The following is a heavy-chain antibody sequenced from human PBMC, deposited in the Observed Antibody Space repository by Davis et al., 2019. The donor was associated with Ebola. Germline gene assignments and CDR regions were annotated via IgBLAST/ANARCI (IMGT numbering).Heavy chain of an antibody. CDR2: IYYSGST. J-gene: IGHJ4*02. D-gene: IGHD4-17*01. Sequence: SETLSLTCTVSGGSISSYYWSWIRQPPGKGLEWIGYIYYSGSTNCNPSLKSRVTISVDTSKNQFSLKLSSVTAADTAVYYCARLKADGDYGVDYWGQGTLVTVSS. V-gene: IGHV4-59*01. CDR1: GGSISSYY. CDR3: ARLKADGDYGVDY.